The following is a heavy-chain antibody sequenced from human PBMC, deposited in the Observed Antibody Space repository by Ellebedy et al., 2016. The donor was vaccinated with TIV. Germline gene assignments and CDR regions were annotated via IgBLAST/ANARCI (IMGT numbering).Heavy chain of an antibody. J-gene: IGHJ6*02. CDR3: AGMVRGVIGYYYSMDV. CDR2: IMPIFGAP. CDR1: GGTFSNHD. Sequence: ASVKVSCXASGGTFSNHDVSWVRQAPGQGLEWMGGIMPIFGAPNYAPKFNGRVTISKDDSANTVFLLLSSLRSEDTAVYYCAGMVRGVIGYYYSMDVWGQGTTVTVSS. V-gene: IGHV1-69*05. D-gene: IGHD3-10*01.